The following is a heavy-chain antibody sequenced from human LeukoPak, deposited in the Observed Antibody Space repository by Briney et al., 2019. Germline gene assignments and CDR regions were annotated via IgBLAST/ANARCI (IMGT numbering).Heavy chain of an antibody. CDR3: ANVYDSSGYTRTIDY. J-gene: IGHJ4*02. V-gene: IGHV3-23*01. CDR1: GFTFSTYA. CDR2: ISGSGGTT. Sequence: GGSLRLSCAASGFTFSTYAMTWARQAPGKGLEWVSLISGSGGTTYYADSVKGRFTISRDNSKNTLYLQMNSLRAEDTAVYYCANVYDSSGYTRTIDYWGQGTLVTVSS. D-gene: IGHD3-22*01.